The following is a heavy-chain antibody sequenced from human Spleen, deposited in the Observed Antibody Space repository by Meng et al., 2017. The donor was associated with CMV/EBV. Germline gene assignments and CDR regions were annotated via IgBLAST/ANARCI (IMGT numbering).Heavy chain of an antibody. Sequence: GGSLRLSCAASGFTFSNYALQWVRQAPGKGLEWVAFVRYDGTKKYYADSVKGRFTISRDNSKNTLYLQMNSLRPEDTAVYYCAKGEQQVVDYYYGMDVWGQGTTVTVSS. CDR3: AKGEQQVVDYYYGMDV. D-gene: IGHD6-13*01. CDR2: VRYDGTKK. J-gene: IGHJ6*02. CDR1: GFTFSNYA. V-gene: IGHV3-30*02.